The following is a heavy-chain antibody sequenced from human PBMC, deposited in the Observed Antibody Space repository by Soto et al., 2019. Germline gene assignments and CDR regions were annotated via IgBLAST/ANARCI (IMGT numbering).Heavy chain of an antibody. Sequence: QVQLQESGPGLVKPSETLSLTCTVSGGSISSYYWSWIRQPPGKGLEWIGYLYYSGSTNYNPSLKSRVTISVDTSKNQFSLKLSSVTAADTAVYYCARRYGGTFDYWGQGTLVTVSS. CDR2: LYYSGST. V-gene: IGHV4-59*08. CDR3: ARRYGGTFDY. D-gene: IGHD2-15*01. J-gene: IGHJ4*02. CDR1: GGSISSYY.